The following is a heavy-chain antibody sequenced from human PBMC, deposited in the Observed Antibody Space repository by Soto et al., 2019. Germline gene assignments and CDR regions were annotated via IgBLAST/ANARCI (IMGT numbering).Heavy chain of an antibody. CDR3: ARASSSSSAADY. CDR1: GESISSGGYY. D-gene: IGHD6-6*01. Sequence: QVQLQESGPGLVKASQTLSLICSVSGESISSGGYYWSWIRHHPGKGLEWIGYIYDSESAYYNPSLKIRATISMDTSMNHFAMKLSSVTAADTAVYYCARASSSSSAADYWGQGTLITVSS. J-gene: IGHJ4*02. V-gene: IGHV4-31*03. CDR2: IYDSESA.